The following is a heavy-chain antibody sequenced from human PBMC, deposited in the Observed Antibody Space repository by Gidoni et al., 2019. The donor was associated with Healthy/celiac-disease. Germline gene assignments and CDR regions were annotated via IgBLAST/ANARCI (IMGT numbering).Heavy chain of an antibody. Sequence: QVQLQESGPGLVKPSETLSLTCTVSGGSISSYYWSWIRQPPGKGLEWIGYIYYSGSTNYNPSLKSRVTISVDTSKNQFSLKLSSVTAADTAVYYCARYSSSWQGGWFDPWGQGTLVTVSS. CDR3: ARYSSSWQGGWFDP. CDR1: GGSISSYY. D-gene: IGHD6-13*01. V-gene: IGHV4-59*08. CDR2: IYYSGST. J-gene: IGHJ5*02.